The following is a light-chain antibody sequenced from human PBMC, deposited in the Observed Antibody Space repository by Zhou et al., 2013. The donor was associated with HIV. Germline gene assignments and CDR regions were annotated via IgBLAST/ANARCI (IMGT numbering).Light chain of an antibody. V-gene: IGKV3-20*01. CDR2: GSS. Sequence: EIVLTQSPGTLSLSPGERATLSCRASQYMDVNYLAWYQQRPGQAPRLLIYGSSNRATAIPDRFSGSGSGTDFTLTISSLQSEDFAVYYCQQYNNWPPLTFGGGTKVEIK. CDR3: QQYNNWPPLT. J-gene: IGKJ4*01. CDR1: QYMDVNY.